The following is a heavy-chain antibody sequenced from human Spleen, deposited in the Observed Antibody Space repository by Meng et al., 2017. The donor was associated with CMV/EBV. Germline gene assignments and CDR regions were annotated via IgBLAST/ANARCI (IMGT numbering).Heavy chain of an antibody. CDR3: ARKNGRLFCSGSHCGGMDV. D-gene: IGHD3-3*01. CDR1: GASFSGSY. CDR2: IKQDGSEK. V-gene: IGHV3-7*01. Sequence: ETLSLTCAVYGASFSGSYWSWIRQPPGKGLEWVANIKQDGSEKYYVNAVKGRFTISRDNARNSLYLQMNSLRAEDTAVYYCARKNGRLFCSGSHCGGMDVWGQGTTVTVSS. J-gene: IGHJ6*02.